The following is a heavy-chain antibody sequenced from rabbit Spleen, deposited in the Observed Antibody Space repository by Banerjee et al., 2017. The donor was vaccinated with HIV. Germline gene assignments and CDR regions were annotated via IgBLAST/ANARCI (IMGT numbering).Heavy chain of an antibody. CDR1: GVSFSGSYY. Sequence: QQLVESGGGLVKPGASLTLTCKASGVSFSGSYYMCWVRQAPGKGLEWIACIDSGSSGFTYYATWAKGRFTCSKTSSTTVTLQMTRLTAADTATYFCARDTSSSFSSYGMDLWGPGTLVTVS. CDR2: IDSGSSGFT. V-gene: IGHV1S40*01. CDR3: ARDTSSSFSSYGMDL. D-gene: IGHD1-1*01. J-gene: IGHJ6*01.